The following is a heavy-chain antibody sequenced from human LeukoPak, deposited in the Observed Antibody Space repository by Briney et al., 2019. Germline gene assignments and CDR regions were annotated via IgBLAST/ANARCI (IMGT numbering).Heavy chain of an antibody. CDR2: ISYDGSNK. CDR3: ARSSGRYYDFWSGYFTSDY. V-gene: IGHV3-30-3*01. J-gene: IGHJ4*02. D-gene: IGHD3-3*01. Sequence: GGSLRLSCAASGFTFSSYAMHWVRQAPGKGLEWVAVISYDGSNKYYADSVKGRFTISRDNSKNTLYLQMNSLRAEDTAVYYCARSSGRYYDFWSGYFTSDYWSQGTLVTVSS. CDR1: GFTFSSYA.